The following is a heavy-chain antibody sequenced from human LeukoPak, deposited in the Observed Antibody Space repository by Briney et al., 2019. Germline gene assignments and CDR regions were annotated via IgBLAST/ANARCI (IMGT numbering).Heavy chain of an antibody. J-gene: IGHJ4*02. CDR1: GFTFTDYY. Sequence: PGGSLRLSCAASGFTFTDYYMSWIRQAPGKGLEWLSYISSSSSDTNYADSVKGRFTISRDNAKRSLHLQMNSLRAEDTAVYYCIKNSGRDGGNWGQGTLVTVSS. D-gene: IGHD1-26*01. CDR3: IKNSGRDGGN. CDR2: ISSSSSDT. V-gene: IGHV3-11*06.